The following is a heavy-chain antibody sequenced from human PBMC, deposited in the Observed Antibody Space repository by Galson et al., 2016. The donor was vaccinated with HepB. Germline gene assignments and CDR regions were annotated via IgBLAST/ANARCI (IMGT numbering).Heavy chain of an antibody. V-gene: IGHV4-39*01. CDR1: GGSISSSNYY. J-gene: IGHJ4*02. D-gene: IGHD6-19*01. CDR3: ARGYSSGWTFDY. Sequence: SETLSLTCTVSGGSISSSNYYWGWIRQPPGKGLEWIGSIYYSGSTYHNPSLRSRVTISVDTSKNQFSLKLSSVTAADTAVYYCARGYSSGWTFDYWGQGTLVTVSS. CDR2: IYYSGST.